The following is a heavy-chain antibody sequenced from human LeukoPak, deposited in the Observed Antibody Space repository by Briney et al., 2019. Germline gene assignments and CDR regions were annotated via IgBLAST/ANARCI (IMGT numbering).Heavy chain of an antibody. V-gene: IGHV1-2*02. CDR1: GYTFTGYY. CDR2: INPNSGGT. CDR3: ARVILVYSGYDFGYYFDY. Sequence: GASVKVSCKASGYTFTGYYMHWVRQAPGQGLEWMGWINPNSGGTNYAQKLQGRVTMTTDTSTSTAYMELRSLRSDDTAVYYCARVILVYSGYDFGYYFDYWGQGTLVTVSS. J-gene: IGHJ4*02. D-gene: IGHD5-12*01.